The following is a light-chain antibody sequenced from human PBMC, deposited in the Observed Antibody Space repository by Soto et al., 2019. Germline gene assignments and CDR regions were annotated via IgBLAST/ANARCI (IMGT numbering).Light chain of an antibody. CDR2: GAS. CDR1: QSLTSTY. Sequence: MALEPSPVPLCLSPGERATLSCRASQSLTSTYFAWYQQKPGRALRLLIDGASTRATGIPDRFSGSGSGTDFTLTISRLEPEDFAVYYCQQYGSSGTFGQGTKVDIK. J-gene: IGKJ1*01. V-gene: IGKV3-20*01. CDR3: QQYGSSGT.